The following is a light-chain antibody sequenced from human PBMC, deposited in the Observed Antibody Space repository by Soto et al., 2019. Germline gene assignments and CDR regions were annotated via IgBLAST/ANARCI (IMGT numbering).Light chain of an antibody. Sequence: EIVLTQSPAPLSLSPGERATLSCRAIQSVSSYLAWYQKNPGQAPRLLIYDVSNRATAIPARFSGSGSGTDFTLTISSLEPEDFAVYSCQQRSNWPITFGPGTKVEIK. CDR2: DVS. CDR1: QSVSSY. CDR3: QQRSNWPIT. J-gene: IGKJ3*01. V-gene: IGKV3-11*01.